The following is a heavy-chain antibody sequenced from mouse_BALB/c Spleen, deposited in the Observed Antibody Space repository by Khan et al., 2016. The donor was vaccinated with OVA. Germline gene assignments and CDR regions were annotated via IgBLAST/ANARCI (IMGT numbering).Heavy chain of an antibody. CDR3: ARGTTTSYWYFDV. V-gene: IGHV1-61*01. Sequence: QVQLQQPGAELVRPGTSVKLSCKASGYSFTSYWMNWVKQRPGQGLEWIGIIHPSDSETKLNQKFKDKATLTVDKSSSTAYMQLRSPTSEDSAVYYCARGTTTSYWYFDVWGAGITVTVS. D-gene: IGHD1-1*01. CDR2: IHPSDSET. J-gene: IGHJ1*01. CDR1: GYSFTSYW.